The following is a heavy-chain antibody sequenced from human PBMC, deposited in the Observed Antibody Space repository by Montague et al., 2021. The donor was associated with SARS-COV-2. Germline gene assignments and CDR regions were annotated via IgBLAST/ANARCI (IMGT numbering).Heavy chain of an antibody. J-gene: IGHJ6*02. CDR3: AREAWFGDKTSASEYYGMDV. CDR2: IYTSGST. V-gene: IGHV4-4*07. CDR1: GGSISSCY. Sequence: SETLSLTCTVSGGSISSCYWSWIRQPAGKGLEWIGRIYTSGSTNYNPSLKSRVTMSVDTSKNQFSLKLSSVTAADTAVYYCAREAWFGDKTSASEYYGMDVGGQGTTVTVSS. D-gene: IGHD3-10*01.